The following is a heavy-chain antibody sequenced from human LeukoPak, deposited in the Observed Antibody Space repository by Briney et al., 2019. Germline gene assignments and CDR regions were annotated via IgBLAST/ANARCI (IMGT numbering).Heavy chain of an antibody. CDR1: GGSISSYG. D-gene: IGHD5-12*01. V-gene: IGHV4-59*01. CDR3: VRDRGVIVATTNWFDP. Sequence: SETLSLTCTVSGGSISSYGWSWIRQPPGKGLEWIGYIYYSSSTNYNPSLKSRVTVSVDTYTNQFSLKLSSVTAADTAVYYCVRDRGVIVATTNWFDPWGQGTLVTVSS. J-gene: IGHJ5*02. CDR2: IYYSSST.